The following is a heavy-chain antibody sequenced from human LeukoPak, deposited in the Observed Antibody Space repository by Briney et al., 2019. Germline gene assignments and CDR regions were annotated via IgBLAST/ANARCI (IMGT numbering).Heavy chain of an antibody. CDR3: ARPSGDILTGYYGL. Sequence: SETLSLTCTVSGGSISSYSWSWIRQPPGKGLEGIGYIHYIGTTNYNPSLTSRVTISVDTSKNQCSLELSSVTAADTAVYYCARPSGDILTGYYGLWRQGTLVTVSS. CDR1: GGSISSYS. CDR2: IHYIGTT. D-gene: IGHD3-9*01. J-gene: IGHJ4*02. V-gene: IGHV4-59*01.